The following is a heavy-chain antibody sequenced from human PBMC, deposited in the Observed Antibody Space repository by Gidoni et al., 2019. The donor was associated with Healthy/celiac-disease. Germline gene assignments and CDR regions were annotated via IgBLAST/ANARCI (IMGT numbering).Heavy chain of an antibody. V-gene: IGHV3-74*01. Sequence: EVQLVESGGGLVQPGGSLSLSCPASGFTFSSYWMDWDRQAQGKGLVWVSGINSDGSSTSYADSVKGRFTISRDNAKNTLYLQMNSLRAEDTAVYYCARDLHYYDSSGYEHWGQGTLVTVSS. J-gene: IGHJ1*01. CDR2: INSDGSST. D-gene: IGHD3-22*01. CDR3: ARDLHYYDSSGYEH. CDR1: GFTFSSYW.